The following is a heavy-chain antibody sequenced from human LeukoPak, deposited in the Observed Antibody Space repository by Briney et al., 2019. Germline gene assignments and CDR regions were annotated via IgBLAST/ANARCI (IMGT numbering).Heavy chain of an antibody. CDR2: ISGSGDST. J-gene: IGHJ6*03. CDR1: RFTFSSYG. CDR3: AKVNDWSNYNMDV. D-gene: IGHD3-9*01. Sequence: GGSLRLSCVASRFTFSSYGMTWVRQAQGKGLEWVSAISGSGDSTYYADSVKGRLTISRDNSKNTLSLQMNSLRAQDTAVYYCAKVNDWSNYNMDVWGKGTTVTISS. V-gene: IGHV3-23*01.